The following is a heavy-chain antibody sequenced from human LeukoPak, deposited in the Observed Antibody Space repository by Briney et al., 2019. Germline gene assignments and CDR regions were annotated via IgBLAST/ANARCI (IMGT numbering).Heavy chain of an antibody. Sequence: PGGSLRLSCAASGFIFDDYAMHWVRQAPGKGLEWVSAISGSGGSTYYADSVKGRFTISRDNSKNTLYLQMNSLRAEDTAVYYCAKDPLLTFDYWGQGTLVTVSS. CDR2: ISGSGGST. V-gene: IGHV3-23*01. CDR3: AKDPLLTFDY. CDR1: GFIFDDYA. D-gene: IGHD1-26*01. J-gene: IGHJ4*02.